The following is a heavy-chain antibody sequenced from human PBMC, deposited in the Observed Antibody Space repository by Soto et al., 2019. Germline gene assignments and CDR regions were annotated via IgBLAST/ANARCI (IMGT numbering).Heavy chain of an antibody. D-gene: IGHD2-15*01. J-gene: IGHJ5*02. V-gene: IGHV4-30-4*01. CDR2: IYYSGST. Sequence: PSETLSLTCTVSGGSISSGDYYWSWFRQPPGKGLEWIGYIYYSGSTYYNPSLKSRVTISVDTSKNQFSLKLSSVTAADTAVYYCARLVQLLQGRWFDPWGQGTLVT. CDR3: ARLVQLLQGRWFDP. CDR1: GGSISSGDYY.